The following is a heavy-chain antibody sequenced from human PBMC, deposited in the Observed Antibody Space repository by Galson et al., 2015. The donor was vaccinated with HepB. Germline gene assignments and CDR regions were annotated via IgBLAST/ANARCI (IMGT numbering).Heavy chain of an antibody. CDR3: ARDSFTAVDFYYFDS. V-gene: IGHV3-11*06. CDR2: ISSSSYI. D-gene: IGHD6-19*01. CDR1: GFTFSDYY. Sequence: SLRLSCAASGFTFSDYYMSWIRQAPGKGLEWVSYISSSSYIKYADSVKGRFTISRDNSKNSLYLQMNSLGAEDTAVYYCARDSFTAVDFYYFDSWGQGTLVTVSS. J-gene: IGHJ4*02.